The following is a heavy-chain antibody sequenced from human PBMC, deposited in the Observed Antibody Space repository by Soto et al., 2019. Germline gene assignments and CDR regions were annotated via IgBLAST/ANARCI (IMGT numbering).Heavy chain of an antibody. D-gene: IGHD3-22*01. CDR3: ARQASGYYYGWFDP. Sequence: QLLLQESGPGLVKPSETLSLTCTVSGGSILDSTYYWAWIRQSPGKGLEWIGTIFYSGGTFYTPSLKSRVTLSVDTSNNQFSLKLSSGPAADTSVYYCARQASGYYYGWFDPWGQGTLVTVSS. CDR1: GGSILDSTYY. CDR2: IFYSGGT. V-gene: IGHV4-39*01. J-gene: IGHJ5*02.